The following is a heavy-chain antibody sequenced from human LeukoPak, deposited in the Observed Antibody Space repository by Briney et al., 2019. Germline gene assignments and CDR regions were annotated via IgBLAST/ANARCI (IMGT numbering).Heavy chain of an antibody. V-gene: IGHV3-23*01. D-gene: IGHD3-3*01. Sequence: GGSLRLSCAASGFTFSSYSMNWVRQAPGKGLEWVSTISGSGGSTDYADSAKGRFTISRDNSKNTLYLQMDSLGAEDTAEYYCATMGYDFWSGYWPDYWGQGTLVTVSS. CDR3: ATMGYDFWSGYWPDY. CDR2: ISGSGGST. CDR1: GFTFSSYS. J-gene: IGHJ4*02.